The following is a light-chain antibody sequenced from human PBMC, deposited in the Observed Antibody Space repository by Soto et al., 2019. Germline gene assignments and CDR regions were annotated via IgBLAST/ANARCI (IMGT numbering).Light chain of an antibody. Sequence: IQLTQSPSSLSASVLDIVTITGRAIQAINSALAWYQQKPGKAPDLLIFDASTLESGVPSRFSGRRSGTDFTLAISNLQPEDFATYFCQQFYTYPITFGQGTRLEIK. CDR1: QAINSA. CDR2: DAS. V-gene: IGKV1-13*02. J-gene: IGKJ5*01. CDR3: QQFYTYPIT.